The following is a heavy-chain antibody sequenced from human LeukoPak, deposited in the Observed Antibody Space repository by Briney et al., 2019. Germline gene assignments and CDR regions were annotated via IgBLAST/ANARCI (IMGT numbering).Heavy chain of an antibody. Sequence: PSQTLSLTFTVSGGSISSGGYYWSWIRQHPGKGLEWIGYIYYSGSTYYNPSLKSRVTISVDTSKNQFSLKLSSVTAADTAVYYCARDEVGGSGYFDYWGQGTLVTVSS. D-gene: IGHD3-10*01. CDR3: ARDEVGGSGYFDY. CDR1: GGSISSGGYY. CDR2: IYYSGST. V-gene: IGHV4-31*03. J-gene: IGHJ4*02.